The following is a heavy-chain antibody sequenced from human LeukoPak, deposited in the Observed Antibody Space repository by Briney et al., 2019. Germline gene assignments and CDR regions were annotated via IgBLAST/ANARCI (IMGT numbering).Heavy chain of an antibody. CDR1: GGSISSGGYY. CDR3: ARDPSGESTPNWFDP. J-gene: IGHJ5*02. V-gene: IGHV4-31*03. Sequence: ASETLSLTCTVSGGSISSGGYYWSWIRQHPGKGLEWIGYIYYSGSTYYNPSLKSRVTISVDTSKNQFSLKLSSVTAADTAVYYCARDPSGESTPNWFDPWGQGTLVTVSS. CDR2: IYYSGST. D-gene: IGHD3-10*01.